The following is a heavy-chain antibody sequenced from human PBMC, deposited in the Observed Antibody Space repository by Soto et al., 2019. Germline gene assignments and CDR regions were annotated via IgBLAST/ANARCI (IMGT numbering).Heavy chain of an antibody. CDR1: VASITTYY. J-gene: IGHJ6*02. CDR2: IDTSGNT. Sequence: PSETLSLTCTVSVASITTYYRSWIRQHTGKGLEWIGRIDTSGNTNYNPSIKSRVTMSVDTSKKQFSLKLTYVTASDTAVYYCARYSNNWFQTEGMDVWGQGTTVTVSS. D-gene: IGHD6-13*01. CDR3: ARYSNNWFQTEGMDV. V-gene: IGHV4-4*07.